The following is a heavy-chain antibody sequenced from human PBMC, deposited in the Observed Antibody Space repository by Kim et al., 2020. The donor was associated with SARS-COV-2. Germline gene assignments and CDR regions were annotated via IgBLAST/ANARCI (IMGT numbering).Heavy chain of an antibody. CDR2: ISSSSSYT. J-gene: IGHJ4*02. CDR3: SRTADSGSTPGC. D-gene: IGHD1-26*01. Sequence: GGSLRLSCAASGFTFSDYYMSWIRQAPGKGLEWVAYISSSSSYTKYADSVKGRFNISRDNAKNQLYLQINSLRAEDTAVYYCSRTADSGSTPGCWGQGTLVAVSS. V-gene: IGHV3-11*06. CDR1: GFTFSDYY.